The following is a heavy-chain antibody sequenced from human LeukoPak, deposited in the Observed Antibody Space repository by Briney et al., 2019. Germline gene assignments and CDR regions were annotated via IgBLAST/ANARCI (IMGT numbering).Heavy chain of an antibody. CDR1: GYTFTSYG. CDR2: ISAYNGNT. CDR3: ARGSLYCSGGSCYSEMNY. V-gene: IGHV1-18*01. J-gene: IGHJ4*02. Sequence: ASVKVSCKASGYTFTSYGISWVRQAPGQGLEWMGWISAYNGNTNYAQKLQGRVTMTTDTSTSTAYMELRSLRSEDTAVYYCARGSLYCSGGSCYSEMNYWGQGTLVTVSS. D-gene: IGHD2-15*01.